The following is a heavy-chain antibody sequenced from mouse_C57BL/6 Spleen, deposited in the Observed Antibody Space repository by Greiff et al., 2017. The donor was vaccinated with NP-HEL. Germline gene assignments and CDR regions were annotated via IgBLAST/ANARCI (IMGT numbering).Heavy chain of an antibody. CDR3: ARPLSSLYYYAMDY. V-gene: IGHV5-9*01. CDR2: ISGGGGNT. CDR1: GFTFSSYT. Sequence: EVQLVESGGGLVKPGGSLKLSCAASGFTFSSYTMSWVRQTPEKRLEWVATISGGGGNTYYPDSVKGRFTISRDNAKNTLYLQMSSLRSEDTALYYCARPLSSLYYYAMDYWGQGTSVTVSS. J-gene: IGHJ4*01.